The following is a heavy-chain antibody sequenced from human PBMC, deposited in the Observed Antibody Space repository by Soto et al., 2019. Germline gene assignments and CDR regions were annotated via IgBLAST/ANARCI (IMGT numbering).Heavy chain of an antibody. D-gene: IGHD2-21*02. CDR2: ISAYNGNT. CDR1: GYTFTTYG. J-gene: IGHJ4*02. V-gene: IGHV1-18*01. CDR3: ARRGGCGGDCYLFDY. Sequence: QIQLVQSGAEVKKPGASVKVSCKASGYTFTTYGISWVRQAPGQGLEWMGWISAYNGNTNYAQKLQGRVTMTTDTSTSTAYMELRRLRSDDTAVYYCARRGGCGGDCYLFDYWGQGTLVTVSS.